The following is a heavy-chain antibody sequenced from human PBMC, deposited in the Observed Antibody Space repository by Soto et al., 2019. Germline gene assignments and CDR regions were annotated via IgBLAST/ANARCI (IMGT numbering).Heavy chain of an antibody. CDR1: GFTVSSNY. V-gene: IGHV3-53*01. D-gene: IGHD3-16*01. J-gene: IGHJ4*02. CDR2: IYSGGNT. Sequence: GGSLRLSCAASGFTVSSNYMSWVRQAPGKGLEWVSVIYSGGNTDYADSVKGRFTMSRDNSKNTLYLQMNSLRAEDTAEYFCVKEFKGAFDYWGQGTLVTVSS. CDR3: VKEFKGAFDY.